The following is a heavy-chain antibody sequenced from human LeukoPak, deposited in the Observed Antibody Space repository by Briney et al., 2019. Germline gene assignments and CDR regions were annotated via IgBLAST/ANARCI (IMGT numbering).Heavy chain of an antibody. J-gene: IGHJ4*02. CDR3: ASHYYDSSGYYQRMSE. CDR1: GLTFSSYE. D-gene: IGHD3-22*01. V-gene: IGHV3-48*03. Sequence: GGSLRLSCAASGLTFSSYEMNWVRQAPGKGLEWVSYISSSGSTIYYADSVKGRFTISRDNAKNSLYLQMNSLRAEDTAVYYCASHYYDSSGYYQRMSEWGQGTLVTVSS. CDR2: ISSSGSTI.